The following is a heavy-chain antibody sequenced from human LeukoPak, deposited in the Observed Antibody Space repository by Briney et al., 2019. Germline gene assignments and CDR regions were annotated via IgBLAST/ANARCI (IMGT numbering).Heavy chain of an antibody. CDR3: ARVRQSGSPLDY. V-gene: IGHV3-11*05. Sequence: GSLRLSCAASGFTFSDYYMSWIRQAPGKGLEWVSYISKSGGNTNYADSVKGRFTISRDNAKNSLYLQMNSLRAEDTAVYYCARVRQSGSPLDYWGQGTLVTVSS. D-gene: IGHD1-26*01. J-gene: IGHJ4*02. CDR1: GFTFSDYY. CDR2: ISKSGGNT.